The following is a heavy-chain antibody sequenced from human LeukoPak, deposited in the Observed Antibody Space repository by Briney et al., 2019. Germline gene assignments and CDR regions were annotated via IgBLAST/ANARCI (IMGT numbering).Heavy chain of an antibody. D-gene: IGHD3-22*01. J-gene: IGHJ4*02. Sequence: GGSLRLSCAASGFTFSSYWMHWVRQAPGKGLVWVSAISGSGGSTYYADSVKGRFTISRDNSKNTLYLQMNSLRAEDTAVYYVSKDSTEHSGYYYSVDYWGQGTLGTVSS. V-gene: IGHV3-23*01. CDR1: GFTFSSYW. CDR3: SKDSTEHSGYYYSVDY. CDR2: ISGSGGST.